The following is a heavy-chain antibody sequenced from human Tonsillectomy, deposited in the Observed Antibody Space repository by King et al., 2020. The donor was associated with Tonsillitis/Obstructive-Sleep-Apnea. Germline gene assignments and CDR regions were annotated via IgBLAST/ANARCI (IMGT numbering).Heavy chain of an antibody. D-gene: IGHD5-18*01. CDR2: IYWDDDK. CDR3: ATGSDTSTALDY. V-gene: IGHV2-5*02. J-gene: IGHJ4*02. Sequence: TLKESGPTLMKPTQTLTLTCTFSGFSLSNSGVGVGWVRQPPGKALEWLALIYWDDDKRYSPSLKSRLTITKDTSKNQVVLTMTNMDPVDTSTYYCATGSDTSTALDYWGQGTLVTVSS. CDR1: GFSLSNSGVG.